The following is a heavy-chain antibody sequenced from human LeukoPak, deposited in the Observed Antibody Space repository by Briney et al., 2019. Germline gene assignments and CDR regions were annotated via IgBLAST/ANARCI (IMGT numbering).Heavy chain of an antibody. CDR1: GFTFSDYY. V-gene: IGHV3-11*04. CDR2: ISSSGSTI. J-gene: IGHJ3*02. Sequence: GGSLRLSCAASGFTFSDYYMSWIRQAPGKGLEWVSYISSSGSTIYYADSVKGRFTISRDNAKNSLYLQMNSLRAEDTAVYYCARGTDRCSGGSCYGNDAFDIWGQGTMVTVSS. CDR3: ARGTDRCSGGSCYGNDAFDI. D-gene: IGHD2-15*01.